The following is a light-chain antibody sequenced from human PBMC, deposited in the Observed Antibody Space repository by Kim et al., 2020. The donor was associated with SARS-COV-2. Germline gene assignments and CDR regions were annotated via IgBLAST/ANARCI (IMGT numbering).Light chain of an antibody. CDR3: AAWDDSLNGPV. J-gene: IGLJ2*01. Sequence: QSALTQPPSASGTPGQRVTISCSGSNSNIGTNTVNWYQQLPGTAPQLLIYSNNQRPSGVPDRFSGSKSGTSASLAISGLQSDDEADYYCAAWDDSLNGPVFGGGTQLTVL. CDR2: SNN. V-gene: IGLV1-44*01. CDR1: NSNIGTNT.